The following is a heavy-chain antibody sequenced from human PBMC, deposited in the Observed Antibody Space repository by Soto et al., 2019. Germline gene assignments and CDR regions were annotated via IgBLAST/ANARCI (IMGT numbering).Heavy chain of an antibody. CDR1: GFTFSSYG. CDR2: ISYDGSNK. D-gene: IGHD2-15*01. J-gene: IGHJ5*02. Sequence: QVQLVESGGGVVQPGRSLRLSCAASGFTFSSYGMHWVRQAPGKGLEWVAVISYDGSNKYYADSVKGRFTISRDNSKNTLYLQMTSLRAEDTAVYYCANDSPTYCSGGSCYAPGAWGQGTLVTVSS. CDR3: ANDSPTYCSGGSCYAPGA. V-gene: IGHV3-30*18.